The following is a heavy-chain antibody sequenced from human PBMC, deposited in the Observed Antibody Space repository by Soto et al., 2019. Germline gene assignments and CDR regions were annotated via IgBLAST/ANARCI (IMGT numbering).Heavy chain of an antibody. J-gene: IGHJ5*02. D-gene: IGHD3-3*01. V-gene: IGHV3-23*01. CDR2: ISGSGGST. CDR1: GFTFSSYA. CDR3: AKVLPAPPREYDFWSGPNCFAP. Sequence: GGSLRLSXAASGFTFSSYAMSWVRQAPGKGLEWVSAISGSGGSTYYADSVKGRFTISRDNSKNTLYLQMNSLRAEDTAVYYCAKVLPAPPREYDFWSGPNCFAPWGQGTLVPVSS.